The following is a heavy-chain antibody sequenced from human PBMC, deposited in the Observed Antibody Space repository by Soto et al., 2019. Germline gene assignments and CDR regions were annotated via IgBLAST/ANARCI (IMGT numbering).Heavy chain of an antibody. CDR3: ARDGVDYGDYLYFDY. V-gene: IGHV3-33*01. Sequence: QVQLVESGGGVVQPGRSLRLSCAASGFTFSSYGMHWVRQAPGKGLEWVAVIWYDGSNKYYADSVKGRFTISRDNSKNTLYLQTNSLRAEDTAVYYCARDGVDYGDYLYFDYWGQGTLVTVSS. CDR1: GFTFSSYG. D-gene: IGHD4-17*01. CDR2: IWYDGSNK. J-gene: IGHJ4*02.